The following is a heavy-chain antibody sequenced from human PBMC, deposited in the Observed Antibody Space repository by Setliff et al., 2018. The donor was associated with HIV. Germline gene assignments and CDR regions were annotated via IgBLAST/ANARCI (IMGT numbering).Heavy chain of an antibody. CDR3: ARHLAMGGIQLWFVDDYFDY. Sequence: SETLSLTCTVSDDSISSNYWNWIRQPAGKGLEWIGYIYYSGSTNYNPSLKSRVTISVDTSKNQFSLKLSSVTAADTAVYYCARHLAMGGIQLWFVDDYFDYWGQGTLVTVSS. D-gene: IGHD5-18*01. J-gene: IGHJ4*02. V-gene: IGHV4-59*08. CDR2: IYYSGST. CDR1: DDSISSNY.